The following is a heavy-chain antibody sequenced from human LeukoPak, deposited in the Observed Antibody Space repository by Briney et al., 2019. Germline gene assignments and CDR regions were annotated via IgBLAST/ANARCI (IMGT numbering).Heavy chain of an antibody. J-gene: IGHJ4*02. CDR1: GFTFSSYG. V-gene: IGHV3-30*18. D-gene: IGHD5-24*01. CDR2: VSYDGSNK. Sequence: GGSLRLSCAASGFTFSSYGMHWVRQAPGKGLEWVAVVSYDGSNKYYADSVKGRFTISRDNSKNTLYLQMNSLRAEDTAVYYCAKAKDGYLHYWGQGTLVTVSS. CDR3: AKAKDGYLHY.